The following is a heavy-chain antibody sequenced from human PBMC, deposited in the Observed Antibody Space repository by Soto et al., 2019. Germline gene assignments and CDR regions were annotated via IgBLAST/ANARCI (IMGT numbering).Heavy chain of an antibody. CDR2: IIPILGIA. J-gene: IGHJ5*02. D-gene: IGHD4-17*01. Sequence: SVKVSCKASGGTFSSYTISWVRQAPGQGLEWMGRIIPILGIANYAQKFQGRVTITADKSTSTAYMELSSLRSEDTAVYYCASTRTYYGDYGWFDPWGQGTLVTVSS. V-gene: IGHV1-69*02. CDR1: GGTFSSYT. CDR3: ASTRTYYGDYGWFDP.